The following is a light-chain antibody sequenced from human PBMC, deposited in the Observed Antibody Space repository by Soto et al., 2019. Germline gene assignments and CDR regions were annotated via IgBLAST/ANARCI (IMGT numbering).Light chain of an antibody. V-gene: IGKV3-15*01. CDR2: GAS. J-gene: IGKJ1*01. CDR1: QSVSSN. CDR3: QQYDNWPRT. Sequence: EIVMTQSPATLSVSPGERATLSCRASQSVSSNLAWYQQKPGQAPRLLNYGASTRATGIPARFSGSGSGTEFTLTISSLQSEDIAVYYCQQYDNWPRTFGQGTKVDIK.